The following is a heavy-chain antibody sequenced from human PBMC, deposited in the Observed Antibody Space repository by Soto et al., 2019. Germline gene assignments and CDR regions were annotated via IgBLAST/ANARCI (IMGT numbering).Heavy chain of an antibody. CDR1: GYSFTSYW. D-gene: IGHD1-26*01. J-gene: IGHJ6*02. CDR2: IYPGDSDT. Sequence: GESLKISCKGSGYSFTSYWIGWVRQMPGKGLEWMGIIYPGDSDTRYSPSFQGQVTISADKSISTAYLQWSSLKASDTAMYYCARSVGLVGATYPYYYGMDVWGQGTTVTVSS. CDR3: ARSVGLVGATYPYYYGMDV. V-gene: IGHV5-51*01.